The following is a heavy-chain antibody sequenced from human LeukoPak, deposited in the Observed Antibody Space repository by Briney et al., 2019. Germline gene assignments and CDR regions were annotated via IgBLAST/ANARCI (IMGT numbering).Heavy chain of an antibody. CDR1: GYTFTSYD. CDR2: MNPNSGNT. Sequence: ASVKVSCTASGYTFTSYDINWVRQATGQGLEWMGWMNPNSGNTGYAQKFQGRVTMTRNTSISTAYMELSSLRSEDTAVYYCARDKYSSSWYGGSAWFDPWGQGTLVTVSS. D-gene: IGHD6-13*01. J-gene: IGHJ5*02. CDR3: ARDKYSSSWYGGSAWFDP. V-gene: IGHV1-8*01.